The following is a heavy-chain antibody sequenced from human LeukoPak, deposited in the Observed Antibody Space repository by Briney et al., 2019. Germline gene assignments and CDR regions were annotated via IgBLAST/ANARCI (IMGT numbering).Heavy chain of an antibody. CDR3: ARVKGRLYYYYYMDV. V-gene: IGHV4-59*01. Sequence: SETLSLTCTVSGGSISSYYWSWIRQPPGKGLEWIGYIYYSGSTNYNPSLKSRVTISVDTSKNQFSLRLGSVTAADTAVYYCARVKGRLYYYYYMDVWGKGTTVTVSS. CDR2: IYYSGST. J-gene: IGHJ6*03. CDR1: GGSISSYY.